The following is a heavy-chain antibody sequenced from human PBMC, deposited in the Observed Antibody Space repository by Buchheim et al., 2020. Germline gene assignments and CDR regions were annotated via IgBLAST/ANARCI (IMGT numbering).Heavy chain of an antibody. Sequence: QVQLQQWGAGLLKPSETLFLTCAVYGGSFSGYYWSWIRQPPGKGLEWLGEINHSGSTNYNPSLQSRVTISVDTSQNQFPLKLSSVTAADTAVYYCARGSHDSSGYYPYYFDYWGQGTL. CDR3: ARGSHDSSGYYPYYFDY. CDR1: GGSFSGYY. D-gene: IGHD3-22*01. J-gene: IGHJ4*02. CDR2: INHSGST. V-gene: IGHV4-34*01.